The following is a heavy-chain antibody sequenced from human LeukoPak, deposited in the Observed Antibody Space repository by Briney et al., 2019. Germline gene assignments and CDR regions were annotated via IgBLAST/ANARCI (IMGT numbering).Heavy chain of an antibody. D-gene: IGHD2-2*01. J-gene: IGHJ4*02. CDR2: IYYSGST. Sequence: PSETLSLTCTVSGGSISSYYWSWVRQPPGKGLEWIGYIYYSGSTNYNPSLKSRVTISVDTSKNQFSLKLSSVTAADTAVYYCARDLYCTTTSCGDYWGQGTLVTVSS. CDR3: ARDLYCTTTSCGDY. V-gene: IGHV4-59*01. CDR1: GGSISSYY.